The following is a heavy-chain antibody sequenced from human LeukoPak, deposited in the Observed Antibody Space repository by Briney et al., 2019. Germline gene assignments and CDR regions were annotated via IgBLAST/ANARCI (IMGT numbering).Heavy chain of an antibody. D-gene: IGHD6-19*01. CDR3: ARDGGIAVAGTWDAFDI. CDR2: ISSSSSTI. CDR1: GFTFSSYS. J-gene: IGHJ3*02. Sequence: PGGSLRLSCAASGFTFSSYSMNWVRQAPGKGLEWVSYISSSSSTIYYADSVKGRFTISRDNAKNSLYLQMNSLRAEDTAVYYCARDGGIAVAGTWDAFDIWGQGTMVTVSS. V-gene: IGHV3-48*01.